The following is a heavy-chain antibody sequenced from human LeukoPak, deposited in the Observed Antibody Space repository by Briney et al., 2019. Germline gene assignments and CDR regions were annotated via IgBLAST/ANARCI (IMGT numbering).Heavy chain of an antibody. D-gene: IGHD2-2*01. CDR2: IYNSGTT. CDR3: ARRSIPPI. Sequence: SETLSLTCTVSGGSITSSSYSGVWIRQPPGKGLEWMGSIYNSGTTYYNPSLKSRVTMSVDTSKDQFSLKLSSVTAADTAVYYCARRSIPPIWGQGTMVTVSS. V-gene: IGHV4-39*01. CDR1: GGSITSSSYS. J-gene: IGHJ3*02.